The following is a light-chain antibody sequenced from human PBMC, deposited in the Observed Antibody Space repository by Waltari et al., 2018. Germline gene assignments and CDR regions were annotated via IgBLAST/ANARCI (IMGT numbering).Light chain of an antibody. V-gene: IGKV4-1*01. CDR2: RAS. CDR1: QSVLDSPNNKNC. CDR3: QQYYTTPRT. Sequence: DIVMTQSPDSLAGSLGERATINCKSSQSVLDSPNNKNCLAWYQQRPGQPPKLLIYRASTRESGVPDRFSGSGSGTDFTLTISSLQAEDVAVYYCQQYYTTPRTFGQGTKVEIK. J-gene: IGKJ1*01.